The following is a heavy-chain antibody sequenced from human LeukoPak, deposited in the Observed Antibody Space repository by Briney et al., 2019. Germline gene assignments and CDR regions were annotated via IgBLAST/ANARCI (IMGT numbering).Heavy chain of an antibody. Sequence: QPGGSLRLSCAASGFTFSNFAMSWVRQAPGKGLEWVSVISASGGSTYYADSVKGRFTISRDNPKNTLYLQMNSLRAEDTAVYYCATGGSSGWYTLFDYWGQGTLVTVSS. J-gene: IGHJ4*02. D-gene: IGHD6-19*01. CDR2: ISASGGST. V-gene: IGHV3-23*01. CDR1: GFTFSNFA. CDR3: ATGGSSGWYTLFDY.